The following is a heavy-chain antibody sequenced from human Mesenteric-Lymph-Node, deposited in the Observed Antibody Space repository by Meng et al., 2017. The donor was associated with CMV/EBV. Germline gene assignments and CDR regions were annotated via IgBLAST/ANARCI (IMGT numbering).Heavy chain of an antibody. V-gene: IGHV1-69*09. Sequence: QVQLVQSGAEVKKPGASVKVSCKASGYSFTGYSIHWVRQAPGQGLEWMGRIIPILGIANSAQKFQGRVTITADKSTSTAYMELSSLRSEDTAVYYCAGGIAAAGSRWFDPWGQGTLVTVSS. D-gene: IGHD6-13*01. J-gene: IGHJ5*02. CDR2: IIPILGIA. CDR1: GYSFTGYS. CDR3: AGGIAAAGSRWFDP.